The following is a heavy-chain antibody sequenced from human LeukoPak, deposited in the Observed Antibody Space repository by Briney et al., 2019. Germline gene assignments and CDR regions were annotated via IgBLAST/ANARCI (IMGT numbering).Heavy chain of an antibody. V-gene: IGHV5-51*01. Sequence: GESLKISCKGTGYTFSTQWIAWVRQMPGKGLEWMGIIYPGDSDTLYSPSFQGQVTFAADTSISTAYLQWSSLKASDTAMYYCARGGSGSYFYYYGMDVWGQGTTVTVSS. CDR3: ARGGSGSYFYYYGMDV. J-gene: IGHJ6*02. CDR2: IYPGDSDT. CDR1: GYTFSTQW. D-gene: IGHD3-10*01.